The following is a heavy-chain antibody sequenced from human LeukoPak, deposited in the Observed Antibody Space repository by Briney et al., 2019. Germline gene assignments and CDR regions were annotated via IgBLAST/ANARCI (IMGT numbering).Heavy chain of an antibody. J-gene: IGHJ2*01. CDR3: ARRGVFGYSHDL. CDR2: INTNTGNS. Sequence: ASVKVSCKASGYTFTNYAMNWVRQAPGQGLEWMGWINTNTGNSTYAQGFTGRFVLSLDTSVSAAYLQISSLKAGDTAMYYCARRGVFGYSHDLWGRGTLVTVSS. CDR1: GYTFTNYA. D-gene: IGHD5-18*01. V-gene: IGHV7-4-1*02.